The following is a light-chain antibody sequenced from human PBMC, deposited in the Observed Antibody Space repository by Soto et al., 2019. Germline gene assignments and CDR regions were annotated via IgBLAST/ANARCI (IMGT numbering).Light chain of an antibody. Sequence: DIQMTQAPSTLSGSVGDRFTITCRASQTISSWLAWYQQKPGKAPKLLIYKASTLKSGVPSRFSGSGSGTDFTLTISSLQQEDFAIYYCQQTYTTHEITFGQGTRLEIK. CDR3: QQTYTTHEIT. V-gene: IGKV1-5*03. CDR1: QTISSW. J-gene: IGKJ5*01. CDR2: KAS.